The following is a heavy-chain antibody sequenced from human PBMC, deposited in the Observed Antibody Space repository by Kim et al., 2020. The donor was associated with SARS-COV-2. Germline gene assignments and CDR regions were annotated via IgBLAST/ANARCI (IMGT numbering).Heavy chain of an antibody. Sequence: GGSLRLSCAASGFTFSSYGMHWVRQAPGKGLEWVAVIWYDGSNKYYADSVKGRFTISRDNSKNTLYLQMNSLRAEDTAVYYCAKGFHYYDSSGPPYFDYWGQGTLVTVSS. CDR3: AKGFHYYDSSGPPYFDY. J-gene: IGHJ4*02. V-gene: IGHV3-33*06. CDR1: GFTFSSYG. CDR2: IWYDGSNK. D-gene: IGHD3-22*01.